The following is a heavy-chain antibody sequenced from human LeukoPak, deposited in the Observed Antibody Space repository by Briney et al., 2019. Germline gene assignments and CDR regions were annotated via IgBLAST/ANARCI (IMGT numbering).Heavy chain of an antibody. V-gene: IGHV4-39*02. Sequence: PSETLSLTCTVSGGSISSSSYYWGWIRQPPGKGLEWIGSIYYSGSTYYNPSLKSRVTISVDTSKNQFSLKLSSVTAADTAVYYCARDRGGSRGYFQHWGQGTLVTVSS. CDR3: ARDRGGSRGYFQH. J-gene: IGHJ1*01. CDR1: GGSISSSSYY. CDR2: IYYSGST. D-gene: IGHD1-26*01.